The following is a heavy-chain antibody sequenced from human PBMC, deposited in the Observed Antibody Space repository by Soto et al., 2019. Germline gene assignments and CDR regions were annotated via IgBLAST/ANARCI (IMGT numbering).Heavy chain of an antibody. Sequence: PSETLSLTCAVYGGSIISNKCLILFRHPPGKVLEWIGEIYHSGSTNYNPSLKSRVTISLDKSKNQFSLKLTSVTAADSAVYYCARDDHIVVVPTSLGAMDVWGQGTTVTVSS. CDR2: IYHSGST. J-gene: IGHJ6*02. CDR3: ARDDHIVVVPTSLGAMDV. D-gene: IGHD2-2*01. CDR1: GGSIISNKC. V-gene: IGHV4-4*02.